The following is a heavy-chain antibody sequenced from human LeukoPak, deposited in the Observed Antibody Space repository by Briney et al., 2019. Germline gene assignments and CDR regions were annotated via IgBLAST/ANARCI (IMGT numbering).Heavy chain of an antibody. J-gene: IGHJ4*02. Sequence: ASVKVSCKVSGYTLTELSMHWVRQAPGKGLEWMGGFDPEDGGTIYAQKFQGRVTMTEDTSTDTAYMELSSLRSEDTAVYYCATGIVVVPAAAFDYWGQGTLVTVSS. V-gene: IGHV1-24*01. CDR3: ATGIVVVPAAAFDY. D-gene: IGHD2-2*01. CDR2: FDPEDGGT. CDR1: GYTLTELS.